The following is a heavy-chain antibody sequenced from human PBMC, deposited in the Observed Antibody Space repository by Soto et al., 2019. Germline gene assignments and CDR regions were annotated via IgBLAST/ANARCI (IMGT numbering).Heavy chain of an antibody. CDR2: IYPGDSDT. Sequence: GESLKISCKGSGYRFTSYWIGWVRQMHGKGLEWMGIIYPGDSDTRYSPSFQGQVTISADKSISTAYLQWSSLKASDTAMYYCARQGGGSYYYYGMDVWGQGTTVTVSS. D-gene: IGHD3-10*01. J-gene: IGHJ6*02. CDR1: GYRFTSYW. CDR3: ARQGGGSYYYYGMDV. V-gene: IGHV5-51*01.